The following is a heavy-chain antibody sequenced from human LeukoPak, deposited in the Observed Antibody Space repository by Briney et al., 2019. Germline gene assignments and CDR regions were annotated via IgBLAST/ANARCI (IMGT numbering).Heavy chain of an antibody. CDR2: INHSGST. D-gene: IGHD5-12*01. J-gene: IGHJ4*02. V-gene: IGHV4-34*01. CDR1: GGSFSGYY. Sequence: SETLSLTCAVYGGSFSGYYWNWIRQPPGKGLEWIGDINHSGSTNYNPSLKSRVSISVDTSKNQFSLKLRSVTAADTAVYYCARDHSGYSIDYWGQGTLVTVSS. CDR3: ARDHSGYSIDY.